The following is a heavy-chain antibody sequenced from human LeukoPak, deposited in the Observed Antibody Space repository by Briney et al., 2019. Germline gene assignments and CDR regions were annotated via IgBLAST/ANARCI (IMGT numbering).Heavy chain of an antibody. V-gene: IGHV1-18*01. CDR3: ARGGDGDILTGLVFDY. CDR1: GYRFTSYG. CDR2: ISAYNGNK. Sequence: ASVKVSCTASGYRFTSYGISWVRQAPGQGLEWMGWISAYNGNKNYAQKLQGRVTMTTDTSTSTAYMELRSLRSDDTAVYYCARGGDGDILTGLVFDYWGQGTLVTVSS. D-gene: IGHD3-9*01. J-gene: IGHJ4*02.